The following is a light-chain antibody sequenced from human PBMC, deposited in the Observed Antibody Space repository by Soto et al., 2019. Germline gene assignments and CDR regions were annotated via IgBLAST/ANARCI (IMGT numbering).Light chain of an antibody. CDR1: QSVSSN. CDR2: DAS. Sequence: ETVMTQSPVTLSVSPGERDTLFCTASQSVSSNLAWYQQKPGQAPRLLIYDASNRATGIPARFSGSGSGTDFTLTISSLEPEDFAVYYCQQRSNWPITFGQGTRLEIK. J-gene: IGKJ5*01. CDR3: QQRSNWPIT. V-gene: IGKV3-11*01.